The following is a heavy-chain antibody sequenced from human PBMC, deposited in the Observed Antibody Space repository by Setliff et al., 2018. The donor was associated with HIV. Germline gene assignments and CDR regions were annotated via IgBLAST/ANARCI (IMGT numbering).Heavy chain of an antibody. CDR1: GGTFSSYA. CDR2: IIPLFGTR. D-gene: IGHD5-18*01. CDR3: ARELQGPQLWNYYGMDV. J-gene: IGHJ6*02. Sequence: GASVKVSCKASGGTFSSYAISWVRQAPRQGLEWMGGIIPLFGTRDYAQKFQGRVTITADESTSTAYMELSSLRSEDTAVYYCARELQGPQLWNYYGMDVWGQGTTVTVSS. V-gene: IGHV1-69*13.